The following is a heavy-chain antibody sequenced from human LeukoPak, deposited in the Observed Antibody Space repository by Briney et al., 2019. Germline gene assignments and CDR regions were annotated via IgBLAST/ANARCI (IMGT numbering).Heavy chain of an antibody. V-gene: IGHV4-39*01. CDR1: GGSISSSSYS. Sequence: SETLSLTCTVSGGSISSSSYSWGWIRQPPGKGLEWIGNIYYSGSTYYNPSLKSRVTISVDTSKNQFSLKLSSVTAADTAVYYCARYFEAAAGTDLFDYWGQGTLVTVSS. CDR3: ARYFEAAAGTDLFDY. D-gene: IGHD6-13*01. CDR2: IYYSGST. J-gene: IGHJ4*02.